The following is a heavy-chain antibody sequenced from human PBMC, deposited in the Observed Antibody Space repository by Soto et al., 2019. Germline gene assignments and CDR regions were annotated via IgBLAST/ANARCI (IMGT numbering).Heavy chain of an antibody. Sequence: EVQLVESGGGLVQPGGSLRLSCAASGFTVSSNYMSWVRQAPGKGLEWVSVIYSGGSTYYADSVKGRFTISRDNSKNTLYLQMNSLGAEDTAVYYCAREMGYCSGGSCYNWFDPWGQGTLVTVSS. V-gene: IGHV3-66*01. D-gene: IGHD2-15*01. CDR3: AREMGYCSGGSCYNWFDP. J-gene: IGHJ5*02. CDR2: IYSGGST. CDR1: GFTVSSNY.